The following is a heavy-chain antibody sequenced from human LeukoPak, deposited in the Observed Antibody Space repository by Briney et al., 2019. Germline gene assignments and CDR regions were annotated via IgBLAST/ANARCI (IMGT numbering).Heavy chain of an antibody. V-gene: IGHV3-30-3*01. D-gene: IGHD2-2*01. CDR3: AAGSSVDCSRTSCPPTDY. CDR1: GFTFSNSA. J-gene: IGHJ4*02. CDR2: ISFDGTNK. Sequence: PGGSLRLSCAASGFTFSNSAMHWVRQAPGKGLECVAVISFDGTNKYYADSVKGRFTISRDNSKNTVYVQMSSLRGDDSGVYYCAAGSSVDCSRTSCPPTDYWGQGTLVTVSS.